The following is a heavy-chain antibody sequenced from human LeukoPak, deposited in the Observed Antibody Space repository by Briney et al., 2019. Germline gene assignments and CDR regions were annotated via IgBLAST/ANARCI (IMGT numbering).Heavy chain of an antibody. CDR2: INRSGST. V-gene: IGHV4-34*01. CDR3: ARGLVALDAFDI. CDR1: GGSFSGYY. D-gene: IGHD2-15*01. J-gene: IGHJ3*02. Sequence: SETLSLTCAVYGGSFSGYYWSWIRQPPGKGLEWIGEINRSGSTNYNPSLKSRVTISVDTSKNQFSQKLSSVTAADTAVYYCARGLVALDAFDIWGQGTMVTVSS.